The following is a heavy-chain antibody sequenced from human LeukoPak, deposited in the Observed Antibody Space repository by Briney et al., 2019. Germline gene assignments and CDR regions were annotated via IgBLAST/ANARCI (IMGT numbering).Heavy chain of an antibody. V-gene: IGHV1-18*01. Sequence: ASVKVSCKASGYTFISYGLSWVRQAPGQGLEWVGWISAYNGNTDYAQKFQGRVTMTTDTSTRTAYMELKSLRSDDTAVYYCVSERQVGPGVTFSFWGQGTLVTVSS. CDR3: VSERQVGPGVTFSF. J-gene: IGHJ4*02. CDR1: GYTFISYG. D-gene: IGHD3-16*01. CDR2: ISAYNGNT.